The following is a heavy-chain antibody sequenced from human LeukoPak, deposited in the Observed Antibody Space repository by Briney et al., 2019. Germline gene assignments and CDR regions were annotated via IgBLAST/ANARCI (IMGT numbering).Heavy chain of an antibody. CDR1: GFTVSSNY. CDR2: IYSGGST. D-gene: IGHD3-10*01. J-gene: IGHJ5*02. Sequence: GGSLRLSCAASGFTVSSNYMSWVRQAPGKGLEWGSVIYSGGSTYYADSVKGRFTISRDNSKNTLYLQMNSLRAEDTAVYYCARTLWFGTNWFDPWGQGTLVTVSS. CDR3: ARTLWFGTNWFDP. V-gene: IGHV3-53*01.